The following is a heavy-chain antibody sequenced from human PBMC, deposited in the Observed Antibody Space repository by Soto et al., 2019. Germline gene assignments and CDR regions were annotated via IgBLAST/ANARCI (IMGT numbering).Heavy chain of an antibody. Sequence: EVQLLESGGGLEQPGGSLRLSCAASGFTFNTQAMSWVRQAPGKGLEWVSSISVSGDNTYNADAVKGRFTISRDNSKNTLYLQMNSLRAEDTAVYYCVKDRSTSDWYGDFDYWGQGTLVTVSS. CDR2: ISVSGDNT. D-gene: IGHD6-19*01. V-gene: IGHV3-23*01. J-gene: IGHJ4*02. CDR3: VKDRSTSDWYGDFDY. CDR1: GFTFNTQA.